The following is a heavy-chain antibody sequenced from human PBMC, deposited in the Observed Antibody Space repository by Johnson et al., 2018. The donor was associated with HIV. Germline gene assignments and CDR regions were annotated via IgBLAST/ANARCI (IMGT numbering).Heavy chain of an antibody. V-gene: IGHV3-64*01. CDR1: GFVFDDYG. Sequence: VQLVESGGRVERPGGSLRLSCVGSGFVFDDYGMYWVRQAPGEGLEYVSGTDNKGRNTDYANSVKGRFTIFRDNAKNTLYLQMGSLRAEDTAMYYCARETRDDAFDIWGQGTLVIVSS. CDR2: TDNKGRNT. CDR3: ARETRDDAFDI. D-gene: IGHD2-2*01. J-gene: IGHJ3*02.